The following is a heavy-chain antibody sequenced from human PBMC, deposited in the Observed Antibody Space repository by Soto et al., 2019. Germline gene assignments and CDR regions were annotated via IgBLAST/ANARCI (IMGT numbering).Heavy chain of an antibody. CDR3: ARDRLFGFLRYYYGMDV. Sequence: SGGSLRLSCAASGFTFSSYAMHWVRQAPGKGLEWVAVISYDGSNKYYADSVKGRFTVSRDNSKNTLYLQMNSLRAEDTAVYYCARDRLFGFLRYYYGMDVWGQGTTVTV. D-gene: IGHD3-3*01. CDR1: GFTFSSYA. J-gene: IGHJ6*02. CDR2: ISYDGSNK. V-gene: IGHV3-30-3*01.